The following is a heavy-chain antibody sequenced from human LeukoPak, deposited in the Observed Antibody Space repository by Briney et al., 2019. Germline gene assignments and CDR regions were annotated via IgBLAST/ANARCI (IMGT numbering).Heavy chain of an antibody. Sequence: GASVKVSCKASGYTFTSYYMHWVRQAPGQGLEWMGIINPSGGSTSYAQKFQGRVTMTRDTSTSTVYMELSSLRSEDMAVYYCARAYYDSSGSGYFDYWGQGTLVTVSS. CDR2: INPSGGST. V-gene: IGHV1-46*01. CDR1: GYTFTSYY. CDR3: ARAYYDSSGSGYFDY. J-gene: IGHJ4*02. D-gene: IGHD3-22*01.